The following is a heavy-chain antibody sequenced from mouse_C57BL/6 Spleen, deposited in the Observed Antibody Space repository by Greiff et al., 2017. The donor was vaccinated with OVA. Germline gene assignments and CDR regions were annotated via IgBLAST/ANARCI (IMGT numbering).Heavy chain of an antibody. CDR2: IWGGGST. Sequence: VQLKESGPGLVAPSQSLSITCTVSGFSLTSYGVDWVRQPPGKGLEWLGVIWGGGSTNYNSALMSRLSISKDNSKSQAFFKRNSLQTDDTAMYYCAKHRGLADGYYGYFDVWGTGTTVTVSS. CDR1: GFSLTSYG. D-gene: IGHD2-3*01. V-gene: IGHV2-9*01. J-gene: IGHJ1*03. CDR3: AKHRGLADGYYGYFDV.